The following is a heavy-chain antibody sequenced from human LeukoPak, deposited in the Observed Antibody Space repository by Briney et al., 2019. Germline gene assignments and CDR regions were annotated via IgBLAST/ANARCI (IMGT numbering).Heavy chain of an antibody. CDR3: AKGLVGTEYFQH. J-gene: IGHJ1*01. V-gene: IGHV3-23*01. D-gene: IGHD2-8*02. CDR2: ISGSGGGT. Sequence: GGSLRLSCAASGFTFSSYAMSWVRQAPGKGLEWISTISGSGGGTYYADSVKGRFTISRDSSKNTLSPQMNSLRAEDTAVYHCAKGLVGTEYFQHWGQGTLVTVSS. CDR1: GFTFSSYA.